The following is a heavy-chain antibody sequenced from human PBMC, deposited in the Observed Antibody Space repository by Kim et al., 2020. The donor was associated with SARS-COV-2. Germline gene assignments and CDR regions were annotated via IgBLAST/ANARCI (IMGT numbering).Heavy chain of an antibody. D-gene: IGHD1-26*01. Sequence: GGSLRLSCAASGFTFSSYAMHWVRQAPGKGLEWVSVISYDGSNIYYADSVKGRFTISRDNSKNTLYLQMNSLRAEDTAVYYCARGGWGGLNDDFDIRGQGTMVTVS. CDR1: GFTFSSYA. CDR3: ARGGWGGLNDDFDI. V-gene: IGHV3-30-3*01. J-gene: IGHJ3*02. CDR2: ISYDGSNI.